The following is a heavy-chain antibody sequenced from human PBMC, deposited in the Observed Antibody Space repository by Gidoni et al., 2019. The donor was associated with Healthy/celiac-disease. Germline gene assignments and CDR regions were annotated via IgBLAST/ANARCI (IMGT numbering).Heavy chain of an antibody. J-gene: IGHJ6*02. CDR1: GGSISSGSYY. V-gene: IGHV4-61*02. CDR2: IYTSGST. Sequence: QVQLQESRPGLVKPSQTLSLTCPVSGGSISSGSYYWSWIRQPAGKGLEWIGRIYTSGSTNYNPSLKSRVTISVDTSKNQFSLKLSSVTAADTAVYYCARGYYDSSGIDGDYYYGMDVWGQGTTVTVSS. D-gene: IGHD3-22*01. CDR3: ARGYYDSSGIDGDYYYGMDV.